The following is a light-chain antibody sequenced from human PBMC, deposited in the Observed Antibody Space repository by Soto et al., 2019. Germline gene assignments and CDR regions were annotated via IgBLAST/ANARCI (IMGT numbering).Light chain of an antibody. CDR3: QQKDT. CDR1: QSISSY. J-gene: IGKJ3*01. V-gene: IGKV1-39*01. Sequence: DIQMTQSPSSLSASVGDRVTITCRASQSISSYLNWYQQKPGKAPKLLIYAASSLQSGVPSRFSGSGSGTDFTLTISSLQPEDFANYYCQQKDTFGTGTKVDIK. CDR2: AAS.